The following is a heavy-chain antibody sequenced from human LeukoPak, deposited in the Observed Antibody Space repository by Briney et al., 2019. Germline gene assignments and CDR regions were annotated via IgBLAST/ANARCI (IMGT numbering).Heavy chain of an antibody. J-gene: IGHJ5*02. V-gene: IGHV4-39*01. CDR2: IYYSGST. D-gene: IGHD5-18*01. CDR3: ARPAMGAFDR. Sequence: SETLSLTCTVSGGSISSSSYYWGWIRQPPGKGLEWIGSIYYSGSTYYNPSLKSRVTISVDTSKNQFSLKLSSVAAADTAVYYCARPAMGAFDRWGQGTLVTVSS. CDR1: GGSISSSSYY.